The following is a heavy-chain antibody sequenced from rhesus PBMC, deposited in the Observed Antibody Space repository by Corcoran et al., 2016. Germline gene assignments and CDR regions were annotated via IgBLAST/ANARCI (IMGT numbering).Heavy chain of an antibody. V-gene: IGHV1S2*01. CDR2: IHPYNGNP. J-gene: IGHJ2*01. CDR3: ARLRYCSSTYCSEFDL. D-gene: IGHD2-15*01. CDR1: GYTFTDYY. Sequence: QVQLVQSGAEVKKPGSSVKVSCKASGYTFTDYYMNWVRQAPRQRLEWMGWIHPYNGNPKYAQKFQGRCTMTRDTSTSTAYMELSSLGSEDTAVYYCARLRYCSSTYCSEFDLWGPGTPITISS.